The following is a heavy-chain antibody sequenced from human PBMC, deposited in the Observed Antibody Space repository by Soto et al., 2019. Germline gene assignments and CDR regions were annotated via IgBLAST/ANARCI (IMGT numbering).Heavy chain of an antibody. V-gene: IGHV1-69*12. CDR2: IIPIFGTA. D-gene: IGHD2-15*01. CDR1: GGTFSSNA. J-gene: IGHJ6*02. Sequence: QVQLVQSGAEVKKPGSSVKVSCKASGGTFSSNAISWVRQAPGQGREWMGGIIPIFGTANYAQKFQGRVTITADEATSTAYMELSSLRSEDTAVYYCARHPGGRGYYYGMDVWGQGTTVTVSS. CDR3: ARHPGGRGYYYGMDV.